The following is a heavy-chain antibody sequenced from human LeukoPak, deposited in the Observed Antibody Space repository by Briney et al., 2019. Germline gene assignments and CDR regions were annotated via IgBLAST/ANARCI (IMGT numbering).Heavy chain of an antibody. CDR3: AKDPYSSSWSDFDY. CDR2: ISGSGGST. V-gene: IGHV3-23*01. CDR1: GFTFSSYG. Sequence: GGSLRLSCAASGFTFSSYGMSWVRQAPGKGLEWVSAISGSGGSTYYADSVKGRFTISRDNSKNTLYLQMNSLRAEDTAVCYCAKDPYSSSWSDFDYWGQGTLVTVSS. J-gene: IGHJ4*02. D-gene: IGHD6-13*01.